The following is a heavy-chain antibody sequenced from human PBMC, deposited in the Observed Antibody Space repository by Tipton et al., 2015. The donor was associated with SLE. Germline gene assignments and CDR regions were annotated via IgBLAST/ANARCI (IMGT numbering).Heavy chain of an antibody. D-gene: IGHD2/OR15-2a*01. V-gene: IGHV3-23*01. CDR1: GVIFSTLA. Sequence: SGVIFSTLAMSWVRQAPGKGLEWVSGVSGNGGITYYADSVKGRFTISRDNAKNSLYLQMNALRAEDTAVYYCSRGNFQHQGFWGQGTLVTVSS. J-gene: IGHJ4*02. CDR3: SRGNFQHQGF. CDR2: VSGNGGIT.